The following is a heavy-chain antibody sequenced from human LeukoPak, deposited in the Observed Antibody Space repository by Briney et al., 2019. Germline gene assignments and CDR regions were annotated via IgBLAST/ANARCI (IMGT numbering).Heavy chain of an antibody. D-gene: IGHD1-26*01. J-gene: IGHJ3*02. CDR1: GFTFSSHS. V-gene: IGHV3-66*01. CDR3: ARGIVGALDAFDI. CDR2: IYSGGST. Sequence: GGSLRLSCAASGFTFSSHSMNWVRQAPGKGLEWVSVIYSGGSTYYADSVKGRFTISRDNSKNTLYLQMNSLRAEDTAVYYCARGIVGALDAFDIWGQGTIVTVSS.